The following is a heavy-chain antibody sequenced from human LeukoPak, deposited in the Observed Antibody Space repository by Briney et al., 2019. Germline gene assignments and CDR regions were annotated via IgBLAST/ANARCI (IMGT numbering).Heavy chain of an antibody. CDR3: ARHSDCTTTSCYPFDI. D-gene: IGHD2-2*01. V-gene: IGHV4-59*08. CDR1: GGSISSYY. J-gene: IGHJ3*02. CDR2: IYYSGST. Sequence: SETLSLTCTVSGGSISSYYWSWIRQPPGKGLEWIGYIYYSGSTNYNPSLKSRVTISVDTSKNQFSLKLSSVTAADTAVYYCARHSDCTTTSCYPFDIWGQGTMVTVSS.